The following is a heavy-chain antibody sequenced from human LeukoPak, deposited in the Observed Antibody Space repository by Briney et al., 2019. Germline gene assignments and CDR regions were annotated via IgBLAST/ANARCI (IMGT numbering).Heavy chain of an antibody. D-gene: IGHD3-3*01. J-gene: IGHJ6*02. Sequence: GGSLRLSCAASGFTFSSYAMSWVRQAPGKGLEWVSAISGSGGSTYYAESVKGRFTISRDNSKNTLYLQMNSLRAEDTAVYYCASRISQIVEDFWSGPSYPYYYYYGMDVWGQGTTVTVSS. V-gene: IGHV3-23*01. CDR3: ASRISQIVEDFWSGPSYPYYYYYGMDV. CDR2: ISGSGGST. CDR1: GFTFSSYA.